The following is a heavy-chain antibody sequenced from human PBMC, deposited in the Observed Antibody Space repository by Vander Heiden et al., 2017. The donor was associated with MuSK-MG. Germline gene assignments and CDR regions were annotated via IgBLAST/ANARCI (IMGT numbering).Heavy chain of an antibody. Sequence: EVQLVESGGGLVQPGGSLRLSCAASGFPFRSYWMSWVRQAPGKGLEWVAKIKQDGSEKYYVDSVKGRFTISRDNAKNSLFLQMNSLRAEDTAVYYCARTVELLRGVIIDYYYGMDVWGQGTTVTVSS. D-gene: IGHD3-10*01. CDR1: GFPFRSYW. J-gene: IGHJ6*02. V-gene: IGHV3-7*03. CDR3: ARTVELLRGVIIDYYYGMDV. CDR2: IKQDGSEK.